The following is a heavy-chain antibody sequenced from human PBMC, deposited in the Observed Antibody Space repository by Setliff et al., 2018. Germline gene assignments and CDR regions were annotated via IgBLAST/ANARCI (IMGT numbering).Heavy chain of an antibody. J-gene: IGHJ4*02. CDR2: INTSGST. CDR1: GGSISYNY. Sequence: SETLSLTCTVSGGSISYNYWSWIRQPAGKGLHWIGRINTSGSTKYNPSLNSRVTTSVDTSKSQFSLKLSAVTAAHTAVDYCARDVGGEGYFDSWGPGTLVTVAA. CDR3: ARDVGGEGYFDS. D-gene: IGHD3-10*01. V-gene: IGHV4-4*07.